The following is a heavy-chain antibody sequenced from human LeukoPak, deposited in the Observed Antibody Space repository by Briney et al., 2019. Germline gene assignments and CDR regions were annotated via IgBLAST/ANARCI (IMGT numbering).Heavy chain of an antibody. CDR2: ILSSGST. D-gene: IGHD3-22*01. CDR3: ARHYYDRSDSYSSDY. Sequence: SETLSLTCTVSGGSISGYYWSWIRQPPGKGLEWIGYILSSGSTNYNPSLKSRVTISEDTSVNQFSLKLSSVTAADTAVYYCARHYYDRSDSYSSDYWGQGTLVTVSS. V-gene: IGHV4-59*08. CDR1: GGSISGYY. J-gene: IGHJ4*02.